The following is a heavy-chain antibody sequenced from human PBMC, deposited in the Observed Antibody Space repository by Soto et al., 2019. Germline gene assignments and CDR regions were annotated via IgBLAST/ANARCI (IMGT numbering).Heavy chain of an antibody. CDR1: GGSFSGYY. CDR2: INHSGST. Sequence: QVQLQQWGAGLLKPSETLSLTCAVYGGSFSGYYWSWIRQPPGKGLEGSGEINHSGSTTYNPSLKSRVTIPEDRSKNQFALKLSSVTAADTAVYYCARTYYYGRSLEYWGQGTLVTVSS. J-gene: IGHJ4*02. D-gene: IGHD3-10*01. CDR3: ARTYYYGRSLEY. V-gene: IGHV4-34*01.